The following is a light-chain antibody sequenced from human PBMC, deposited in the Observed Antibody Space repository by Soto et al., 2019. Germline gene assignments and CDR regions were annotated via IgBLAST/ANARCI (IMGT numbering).Light chain of an antibody. J-gene: IGKJ4*02. CDR1: QSIRSW. CDR2: DAS. CDR3: QQYNSYPLT. V-gene: IGKV1-5*01. Sequence: MSLSPSTLSTSLVDSGTITCRASQSIRSWLAWYQQKPGKAPRLLIYDASSLESGVPSRFNGSGSGTEFTLTINSLQPDDFAVYFCQQYNSYPLTFGGGTKVDIK.